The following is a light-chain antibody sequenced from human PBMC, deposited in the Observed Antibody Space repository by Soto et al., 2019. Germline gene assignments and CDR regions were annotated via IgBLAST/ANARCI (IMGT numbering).Light chain of an antibody. CDR2: ATS. CDR1: QSIVNY. V-gene: IGKV1-39*01. CDR3: QHSFS. J-gene: IGKJ3*01. Sequence: DIQMTQSPSSLSASIGDRVTITCRTSQSIVNYLNWYQQKPGQAPKLLIYATSNLQSGVPSRFGGGGSATYSTLTISDLQPEDFATYYCQHSFSFGPGTTVDIK.